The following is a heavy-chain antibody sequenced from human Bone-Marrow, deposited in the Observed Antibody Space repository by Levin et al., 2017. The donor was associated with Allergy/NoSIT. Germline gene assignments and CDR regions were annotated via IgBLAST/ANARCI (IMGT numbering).Heavy chain of an antibody. J-gene: IGHJ4*02. CDR3: TGRPDDYFDY. Sequence: SETLSLTCSVSGASISSSTYYWVWIRQPPGGGLECLGLVDYSGSSYYNPSLRSRVTISVDTSKNQFSLMLNSVTAAATSAYYCTGRPDDYFDYWGQGALVAVSS. CDR2: VDYSGSS. V-gene: IGHV4-39*01. CDR1: GASISSSTYY.